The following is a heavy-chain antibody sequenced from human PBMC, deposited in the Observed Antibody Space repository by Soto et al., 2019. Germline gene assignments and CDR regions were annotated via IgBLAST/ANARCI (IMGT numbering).Heavy chain of an antibody. Sequence: GGSLRLSCAASGVTFRSYGVHWVRQNPGKGLEWVAVIWYDGSNKYYADSVKGRFTISRDNSKNTLYLQMNSLRAEDTAVYYCARDVTYYYYYGMDVWGQGTTVTVSS. CDR2: IWYDGSNK. V-gene: IGHV3-33*01. J-gene: IGHJ6*02. CDR3: ARDVTYYYYYGMDV. CDR1: GVTFRSYG.